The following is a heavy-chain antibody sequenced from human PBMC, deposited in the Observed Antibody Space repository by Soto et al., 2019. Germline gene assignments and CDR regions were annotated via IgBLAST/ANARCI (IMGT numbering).Heavy chain of an antibody. V-gene: IGHV1-69*01. D-gene: IGHD2-8*01. Sequence: QVQLLQSGTELRQPGSSVTNSCTPSGGTFISSAFTWVRQAPGGRIEWMGGIIPILGTTKYAEKFLGRVTIRADDSSRTAFLELSSLTVDDTAVYFCAKKNPHGDSNKAWLDPWGQGILVTAST. CDR3: AKKNPHGDSNKAWLDP. CDR1: GGTFISSA. J-gene: IGHJ5*02. CDR2: IIPILGTT.